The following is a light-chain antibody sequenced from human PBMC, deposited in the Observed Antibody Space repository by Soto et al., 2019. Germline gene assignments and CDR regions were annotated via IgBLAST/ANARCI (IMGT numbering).Light chain of an antibody. CDR1: SSNVGGYNF. J-gene: IGLJ2*01. V-gene: IGLV2-23*02. CDR2: EVN. Sequence: QSALTQPASVSGSPGQSIAISCTGTSSNVGGYNFVSWYQQHPGKAPKLLIYEVNKRPSGVSNRFSGSKSDNTASLTISGLQAEDEADYYCFSYGGDRIFGGGTQLTVL. CDR3: FSYGGDRI.